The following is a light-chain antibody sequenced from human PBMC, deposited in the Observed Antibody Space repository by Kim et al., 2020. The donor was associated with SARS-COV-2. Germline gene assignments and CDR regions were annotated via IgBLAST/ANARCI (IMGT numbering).Light chain of an antibody. J-gene: IGLJ3*02. CDR2: ADT. V-gene: IGLV1-40*01. Sequence: QSVLTQPPSVSGAPGKRVTISCTGSSSNIGAGYAVHWYQHLPQTAPKLLIFADTNRPSGVPDRFSASKSGIAVSLAISGLQAEDEGTYYCQSYDTRVNSRVFGRGTQLTVL. CDR3: QSYDTRVNSRV. CDR1: SSNIGAGYA.